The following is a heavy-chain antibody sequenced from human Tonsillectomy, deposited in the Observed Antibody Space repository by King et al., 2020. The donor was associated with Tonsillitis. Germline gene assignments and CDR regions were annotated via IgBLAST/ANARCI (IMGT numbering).Heavy chain of an antibody. Sequence: VQLVQSGAEVKKPGASVKVSCTASGYTFINYDINWVRQATGQGLEWMGWMNPHSGDTGYAQKFQGRLTMTRNTSISTAYMELSSLNSEDTAVDYCVRGALIRVLGYWGQGTPVTVSS. CDR2: MNPHSGDT. CDR1: GYTFINYD. J-gene: IGHJ4*02. CDR3: VRGALIRVLGY. V-gene: IGHV1-8*01. D-gene: IGHD3-10*01.